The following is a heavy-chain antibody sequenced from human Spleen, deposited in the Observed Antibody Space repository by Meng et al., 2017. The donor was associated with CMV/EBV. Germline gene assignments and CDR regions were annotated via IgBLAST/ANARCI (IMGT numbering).Heavy chain of an antibody. V-gene: IGHV3-74*01. CDR1: GFTFSGSW. Sequence: GGSLRLSCAASGFTFSGSWMHWVRQAPGRGLVWVSRINSVGSNTKYADSVKGRFTVSRDNSKNTLSLQMNSLRADDTAVYDCATDGGALNPFDYWGQGTLVTVSS. CDR2: INSVGSNT. J-gene: IGHJ4*02. D-gene: IGHD3-16*01. CDR3: ATDGGALNPFDY.